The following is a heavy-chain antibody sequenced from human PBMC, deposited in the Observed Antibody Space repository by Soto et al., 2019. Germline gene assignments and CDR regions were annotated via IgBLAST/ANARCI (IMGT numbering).Heavy chain of an antibody. CDR1: GFTFSSYA. D-gene: IGHD6-13*01. CDR2: ISYDGSNK. Sequence: PGGSLRLSCAASGFTFSSYAMHWVRQAPGKGLEWVAVISYDGSNKYYADSVKGRFTISRDNSKNTLYLQMNSLRAEDTAVYYCARAPKQQLKLFDYWGQGTLVTVSS. J-gene: IGHJ4*02. V-gene: IGHV3-30-3*01. CDR3: ARAPKQQLKLFDY.